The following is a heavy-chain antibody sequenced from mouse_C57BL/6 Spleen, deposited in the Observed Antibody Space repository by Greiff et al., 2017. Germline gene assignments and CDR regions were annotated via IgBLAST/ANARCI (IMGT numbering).Heavy chain of an antibody. J-gene: IGHJ2*01. Sequence: VQLQESGAELVRPGASVTLSCKASGYTFTDYEMHWVKQTPVHGLEWIGAIDPENGGTAYNQKFKGKAILTAGKSSSTAYMELRSLTSEDSADYYCTILMGDYGGQGTTLTVSS. D-gene: IGHD1-1*02. V-gene: IGHV1-15*01. CDR2: IDPENGGT. CDR1: GYTFTDYE. CDR3: TILMGDY.